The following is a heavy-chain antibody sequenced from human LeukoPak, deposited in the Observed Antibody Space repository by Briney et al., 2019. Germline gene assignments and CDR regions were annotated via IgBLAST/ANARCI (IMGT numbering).Heavy chain of an antibody. Sequence: GGSLRLSCAASGFTFSDYYMSWIRQAPGTGLEWVSYISSSGSTVYYADSVKGRFTISRDNAKNSLYLLMNSLRAEDTAVYYCARDRTMVRGVIGPDYWGQGTLVTVSS. D-gene: IGHD3-10*01. CDR3: ARDRTMVRGVIGPDY. V-gene: IGHV3-11*01. J-gene: IGHJ4*02. CDR2: ISSSGSTV. CDR1: GFTFSDYY.